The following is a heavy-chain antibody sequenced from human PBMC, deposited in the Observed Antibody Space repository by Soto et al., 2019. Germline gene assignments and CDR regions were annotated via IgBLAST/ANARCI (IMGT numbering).Heavy chain of an antibody. D-gene: IGHD3-9*01. V-gene: IGHV4-59*08. CDR1: GGFFTNDY. CDR2: VYHTGST. J-gene: IGHJ5*02. Sequence: SETLSLTCAVSGGFFTNDYWSWIRQPPGKGLEWIGYVYHTGSTNYKPSLKSRVTISVDKSKNQFSLKLTSVTAADTAVYYCARHPIRYYDVLTGQIVYPEFNWVDPWGHGILVTVSS. CDR3: ARHPIRYYDVLTGQIVYPEFNWVDP.